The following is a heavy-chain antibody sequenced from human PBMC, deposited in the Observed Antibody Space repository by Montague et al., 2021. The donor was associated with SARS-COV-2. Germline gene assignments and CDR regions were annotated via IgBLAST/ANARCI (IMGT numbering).Heavy chain of an antibody. CDR3: AGGASGYDRVFDF. D-gene: IGHD5-12*01. CDR2: IYSGGTT. J-gene: IGHJ4*02. Sequence: SLRLSCAASGFTVSGNYMSWVRQAPGKGLEWVSVIYSGGTTYYADSVKGRFTISRDNSKNTLYLQMNSLGPEDTAVYYCAGGASGYDRVFDFWGQGTLVTVSS. CDR1: GFTVSGNY. V-gene: IGHV3-66*02.